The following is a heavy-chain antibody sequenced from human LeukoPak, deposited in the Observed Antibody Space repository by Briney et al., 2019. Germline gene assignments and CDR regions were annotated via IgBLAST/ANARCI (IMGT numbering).Heavy chain of an antibody. CDR1: GFTFDDYA. Sequence: PGRSLRLSCAASGFTFDDYAMHWVRQAPGKGLEWVSGISWNSGFIGYADSVKGRFTISRDNAKNSLFLQMNSLRAEDTALYYCARDMHSSSWYGGFDHWGQGTLVTVSS. CDR3: ARDMHSSSWYGGFDH. D-gene: IGHD6-13*01. CDR2: ISWNSGFI. V-gene: IGHV3-9*01. J-gene: IGHJ4*02.